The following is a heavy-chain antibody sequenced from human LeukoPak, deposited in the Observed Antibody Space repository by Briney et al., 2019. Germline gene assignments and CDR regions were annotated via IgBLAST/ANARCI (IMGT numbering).Heavy chain of an antibody. Sequence: GGSLRLSCAASGFTFSSYAMHWVRQAPGKGLEWVAVISYDGSNKYYADSVKGRFTISRDNSKNTLYLQMNSLRAEDTAVYYCARERNYDFWSGYYAFDIWGQGTMVTVSS. D-gene: IGHD3-3*01. CDR1: GFTFSSYA. V-gene: IGHV3-30-3*01. J-gene: IGHJ3*02. CDR3: ARERNYDFWSGYYAFDI. CDR2: ISYDGSNK.